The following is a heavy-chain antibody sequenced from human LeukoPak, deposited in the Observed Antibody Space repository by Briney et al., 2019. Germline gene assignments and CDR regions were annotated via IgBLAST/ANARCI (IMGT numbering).Heavy chain of an antibody. J-gene: IGHJ4*02. CDR3: AKGSAAGYYFDY. D-gene: IGHD6-13*01. CDR1: GFTVSTKC. V-gene: IGHV3-53*01. Sequence: GGSLRLSCAASGFTVSTKCMSWVRQAPGKGLEWVSVIYSGGSTYYADSVKGRFTISRDNSKNTLYLQMNSLRAEDTAVFYCAKGSAAGYYFDYWGQGTLVTVSS. CDR2: IYSGGST.